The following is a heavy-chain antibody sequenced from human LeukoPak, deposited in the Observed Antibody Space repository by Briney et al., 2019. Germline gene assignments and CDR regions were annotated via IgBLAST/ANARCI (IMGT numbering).Heavy chain of an antibody. J-gene: IGHJ4*02. D-gene: IGHD3-10*01. CDR2: INHSGST. V-gene: IGHV4-34*01. CDR3: ARGFSGSTPQVGFDY. CDR1: GGSFSGYY. Sequence: TSETLSLTCAVYGGSFSGYYWSWIRQPPGKGLEWIGEINHSGSTNYNPSLKSRVTISVDTSKNQFSLKLSSVTAADTAVYYCARGFSGSTPQVGFDYWGQGTLVTVSS.